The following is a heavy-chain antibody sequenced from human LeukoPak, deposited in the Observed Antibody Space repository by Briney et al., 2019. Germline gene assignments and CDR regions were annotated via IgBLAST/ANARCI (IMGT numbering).Heavy chain of an antibody. CDR3: ARHRSGGSQDDAFDI. J-gene: IGHJ3*02. CDR2: ISGSGGST. V-gene: IGHV3-23*01. Sequence: PGGSLRLSCAASGFTFSSYGMSWVRQAPGKGLEWVSAISGSGGSTYYADSVKGRFTISRDNSKNTLYLQMNSLRAEDTAAYYCARHRSGGSQDDAFDIWGQGTMVTVSS. D-gene: IGHD2-15*01. CDR1: GFTFSSYG.